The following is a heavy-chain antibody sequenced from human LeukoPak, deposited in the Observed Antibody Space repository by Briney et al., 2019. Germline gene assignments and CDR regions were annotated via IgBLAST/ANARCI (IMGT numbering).Heavy chain of an antibody. V-gene: IGHV4-39*07. CDR3: ARDWVTTFLQYYYGMDV. CDR1: GGSISSSSYY. D-gene: IGHD2-21*02. CDR2: IYYSGST. Sequence: SETLSLTCTVSGGSISSSSYYWGWIRQPPGKGLEWIGSIYYSGSTYYNPSLKSRVTISVDTSKNQFSLKLSSVTAADTAVYYCARDWVTTFLQYYYGMDVWGQGTTVTVSS. J-gene: IGHJ6*02.